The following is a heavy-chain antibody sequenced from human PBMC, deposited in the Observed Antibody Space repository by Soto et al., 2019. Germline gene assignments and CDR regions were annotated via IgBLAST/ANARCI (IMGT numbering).Heavy chain of an antibody. J-gene: IGHJ6*03. CDR3: ARVGKDYYYMDV. CDR1: GYTFTGYY. CDR2: INPNTGGT. Sequence: ASVKVSCKASGYTFTGYYIHWVRQAPGLGLEWKGWINPNTGGTNYAQTFQGWVTMTRDTSISTAYMELSRLRSDDTAVYFCARVGKDYYYMDVWGKGTTVTVSS. V-gene: IGHV1-2*04. D-gene: IGHD3-10*01.